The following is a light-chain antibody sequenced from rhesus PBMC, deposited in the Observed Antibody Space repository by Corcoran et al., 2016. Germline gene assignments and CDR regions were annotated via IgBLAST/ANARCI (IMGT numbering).Light chain of an antibody. Sequence: DIQMTQSPSSLSASVGDTVTITCRASQGISNYLAWHQQKPGKAPTPLSYYESHLESGVPSRFSGSGAGTDFTLTISSLQPEDFATYYFQQPNSYPPPFGQGTKVEIK. CDR3: QQPNSYPPP. CDR1: QGISNY. J-gene: IGKJ1*01. CDR2: YES. V-gene: IGKV1S14*01.